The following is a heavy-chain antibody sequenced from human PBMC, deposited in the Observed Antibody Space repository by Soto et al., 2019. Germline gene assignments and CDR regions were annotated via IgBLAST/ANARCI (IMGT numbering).Heavy chain of an antibody. D-gene: IGHD2-21*01. CDR3: ALVIDSYFDT. J-gene: IGHJ4*01. CDR2: IYYSGST. Sequence: TLSLTCGLSGGSISSGGFSWTGIRQPPGKGLEWIGYIYYSGSTYYNPSLKSRVTISVDGSKNQFSLRLSSVTAADTAMYYCALVIDSYFDTWGQGTLVTVSS. CDR1: GGSISSGGFS. V-gene: IGHV4-30-2*01.